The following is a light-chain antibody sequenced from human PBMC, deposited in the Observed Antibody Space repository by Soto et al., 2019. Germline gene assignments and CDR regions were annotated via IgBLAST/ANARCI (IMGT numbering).Light chain of an antibody. J-gene: IGKJ5*01. CDR3: QQYGGSRIT. Sequence: NVLTQSPGTLSLSPGERATLSCRASQSVSTNLAWYQQKPGQAPRLLISGASNRATGIPDRFSGSGSGTDFTLTISRLEPEDFALYYCQQYGGSRITFGQGTRLEIK. CDR2: GAS. CDR1: QSVSTN. V-gene: IGKV3-20*01.